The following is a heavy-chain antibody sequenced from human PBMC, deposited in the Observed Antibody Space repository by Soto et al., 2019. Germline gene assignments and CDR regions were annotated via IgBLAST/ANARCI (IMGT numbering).Heavy chain of an antibody. CDR3: ARDYSSSSFDY. CDR1: GGSFSGYY. J-gene: IGHJ4*02. CDR2: INHSGST. Sequence: SETLSLTCAVYGGSFSGYYWSLIRQPPGKGLEWIGEINHSGSTNYNPSLKSRVTISVDTSKNQFSLKLSSVTAADTAVYYCARDYSSSSFDYWGQGTLVTVSS. D-gene: IGHD6-13*01. V-gene: IGHV4-34*01.